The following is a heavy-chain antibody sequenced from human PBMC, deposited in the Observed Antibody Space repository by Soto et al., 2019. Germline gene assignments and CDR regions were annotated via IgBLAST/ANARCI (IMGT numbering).Heavy chain of an antibody. CDR2: IYYTGTT. Sequence: PSETLSLTCNVSNSPISDFYWSWFRQPPGQGLEWVGYIYYTGTTTYNPPLRSRVDISIDASKSQFSLDLRSVTAADTAVYYCARLGGYYQAFDSWGHGALVTVSS. CDR3: ARLGGYYQAFDS. V-gene: IGHV4-59*08. D-gene: IGHD3-22*01. J-gene: IGHJ4*01. CDR1: NSPISDFY.